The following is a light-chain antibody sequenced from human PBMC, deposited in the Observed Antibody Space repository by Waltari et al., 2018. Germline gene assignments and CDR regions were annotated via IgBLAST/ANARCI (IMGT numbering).Light chain of an antibody. Sequence: QSALTQPASLSWSPGQPITISRTGTSRAVGALTFAPFYQQHPAKAPKAIIYEVSNRPSGVSTRFSGSKSGNTASLTISGLQAVDEADYYCNSYTTTSARVFGGGTRLTVL. J-gene: IGLJ3*02. CDR2: EVS. CDR1: SRAVGALTF. V-gene: IGLV2-14*01. CDR3: NSYTTTSARV.